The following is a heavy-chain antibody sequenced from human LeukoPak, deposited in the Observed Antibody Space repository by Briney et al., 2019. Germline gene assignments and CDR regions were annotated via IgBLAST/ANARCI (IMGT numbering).Heavy chain of an antibody. V-gene: IGHV3-74*01. CDR2: INTDGSIT. CDR1: GFTFRTYW. CDR3: ATASLYFDN. J-gene: IGHJ4*02. Sequence: GGSLRLSCAASGFTFRTYWMHWVRQAPGKGLVCVSRINTDGSITIYADSVKGRFTISRDNARNSLYLQINSLRAEDTAVYYCATASLYFDNWGQGTLVTVSS.